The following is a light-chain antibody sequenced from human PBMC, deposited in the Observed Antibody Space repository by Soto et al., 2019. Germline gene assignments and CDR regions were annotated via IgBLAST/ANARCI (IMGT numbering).Light chain of an antibody. CDR3: QQSYSTPSAN. CDR1: QSISSY. V-gene: IGKV1-39*01. Sequence: DIPMTQSPSSLSASVGARVTITCRASQSISSYLNWYQQKPGKAPKLLIYAASSLQSGVPSRFSGSGSGTDVSLTISSLQPDDFAIYACQQSYSTPSANFGQGTKLEIK. CDR2: AAS. J-gene: IGKJ2*01.